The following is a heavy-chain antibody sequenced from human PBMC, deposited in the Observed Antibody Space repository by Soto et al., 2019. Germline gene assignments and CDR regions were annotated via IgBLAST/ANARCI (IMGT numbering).Heavy chain of an antibody. CDR3: ARAESSRGFDY. V-gene: IGHV1-8*01. Sequence: QVRLVQSGAEVKKPGASVKVSCKASGYTFTSYDINWVPQATGQGLAWMVWMNPHSGNTAYAQHFQGRGPMTGNASVSTAYMELSSLRSEDMAVYYCARAESSRGFDYWGHRTLVPVSS. D-gene: IGHD3-22*01. CDR2: MNPHSGNT. J-gene: IGHJ5*01. CDR1: GYTFTSYD.